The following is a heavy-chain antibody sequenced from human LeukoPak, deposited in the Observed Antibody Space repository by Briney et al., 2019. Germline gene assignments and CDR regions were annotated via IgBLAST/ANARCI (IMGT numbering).Heavy chain of an antibody. CDR3: ARSSVAEPFDY. CDR2: MNPNSGNT. J-gene: IGHJ4*02. V-gene: IGHV1-8*01. D-gene: IGHD6-19*01. Sequence: ASVKASCRASGYTFTSYDINWVRQATGQGLEWMGWMNPNSGNTGYAQKFQGRVTMTRNTSISTAYMELSSLRSEDTAVYYCARSSVAEPFDYWGQGTLVTVSS. CDR1: GYTFTSYD.